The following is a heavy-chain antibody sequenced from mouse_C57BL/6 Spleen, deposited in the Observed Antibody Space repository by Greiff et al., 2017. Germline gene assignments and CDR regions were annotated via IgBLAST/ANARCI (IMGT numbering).Heavy chain of an antibody. CDR3: ADGPTGTHFAY. V-gene: IGHV1-50*01. CDR2: IDPSDSYT. D-gene: IGHD4-1*02. CDR1: GYTFTSYW. Sequence: QVQLQQPGAELVKPGASVKLSCKASGYTFTSYWMKWVKQRPGQGLEWIGEIDPSDSYTNYNQKFKGKATLTVDQSSSTAYMQLSSLTAEDAAVYSCADGPTGTHFAYWGQGTLVTVSA. J-gene: IGHJ3*01.